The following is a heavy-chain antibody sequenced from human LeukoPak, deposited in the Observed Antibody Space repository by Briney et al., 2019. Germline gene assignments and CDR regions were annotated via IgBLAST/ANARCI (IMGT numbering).Heavy chain of an antibody. V-gene: IGHV4-34*01. Sequence: SETLSLTCAVYGGSFSGYYWSWIRQPPGKGLEWIGEINHSGSTNYNPPLKSRISISVDTSKNQFSLKLTSVTAADTAFYYCARRAYSDLYFDYWGQGTLVTVSS. CDR3: ARRAYSDLYFDY. D-gene: IGHD4-11*01. CDR1: GGSFSGYY. J-gene: IGHJ4*02. CDR2: INHSGST.